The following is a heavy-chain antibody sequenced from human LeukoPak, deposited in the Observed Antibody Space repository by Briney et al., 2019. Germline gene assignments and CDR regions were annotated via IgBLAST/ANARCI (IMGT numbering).Heavy chain of an antibody. CDR3: ARDHDSRGFYGMDV. J-gene: IGHJ6*02. V-gene: IGHV3-48*03. Sequence: PGGSLRLSCAASGFTFSSYEMNWVRQAPGKGLEWVSYISSSGSTIYYADSVKGRFTISRDNAKNSLYLQMNSLRAEDTAVYYCARDHDSRGFYGMDVWGQGTTVTVSS. CDR1: GFTFSSYE. CDR2: ISSSGSTI. D-gene: IGHD5-12*01.